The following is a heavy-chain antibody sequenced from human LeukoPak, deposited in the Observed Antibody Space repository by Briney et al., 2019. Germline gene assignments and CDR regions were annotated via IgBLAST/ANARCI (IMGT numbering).Heavy chain of an antibody. CDR1: GFTFSSYA. Sequence: PGGSLRLSCAASGFTFSSYAMSWVRQAPGKGLEWVSAISGSGGSTYYADSVKGRFTISRDNSKNTPYLQMNSLRAEDTAVYYCAKDTPHCGGDCYSGGAFDIWGQGTMVTVSS. CDR3: AKDTPHCGGDCYSGGAFDI. V-gene: IGHV3-23*01. CDR2: ISGSGGST. D-gene: IGHD2-21*02. J-gene: IGHJ3*02.